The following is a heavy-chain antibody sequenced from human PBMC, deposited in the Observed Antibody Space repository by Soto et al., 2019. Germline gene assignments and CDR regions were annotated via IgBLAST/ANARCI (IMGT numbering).Heavy chain of an antibody. CDR3: ARGGGFDSFDY. J-gene: IGHJ4*02. V-gene: IGHV4-30-2*01. CDR2: INHLETT. Sequence: QLQLHMSGSGLVKPSQTLSLTCTVSGASITYGAYSWSWIRQTPGKGLEWIGYINHLETTFYNPSFESRLTLSIDRTKNQFSLNLKSMSAAGRAVYFCARGGGFDSFDYWGQGILVTVSS. D-gene: IGHD3-10*01. CDR1: GASITYGAYS.